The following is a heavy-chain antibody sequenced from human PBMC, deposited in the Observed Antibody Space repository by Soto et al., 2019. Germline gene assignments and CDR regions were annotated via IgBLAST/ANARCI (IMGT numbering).Heavy chain of an antibody. J-gene: IGHJ5*02. CDR1: GYTFTGYY. V-gene: IGHV1-2*02. CDR2: INPNSGGT. Sequence: QVQLVQCGAEVKKPGASVKVSCKASGYTFTGYYMHWVRQAPGQGLEWMGWINPNSGGTNYAQKFQGRVTMTRDTSISTAYMELSRLRSDDTAVYYCASQLGDGSSWHLGSWFDPWGQGTLVTVSS. D-gene: IGHD6-13*01. CDR3: ASQLGDGSSWHLGSWFDP.